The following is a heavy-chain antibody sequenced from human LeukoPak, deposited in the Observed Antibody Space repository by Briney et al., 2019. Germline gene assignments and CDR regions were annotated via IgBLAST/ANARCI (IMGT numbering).Heavy chain of an antibody. J-gene: IGHJ4*02. Sequence: SETLSLTCTVSGGSISSGSYYWSWIRQPAGKGLEWIGRIYTSGSTNYNPSLKSRVTISVDTSKNQFSLKLSSVTAADTAVYYCAAGGASDYWGQGTLVTVSS. CDR3: AAGGASDY. CDR1: GGSISSGSYY. D-gene: IGHD2-8*02. V-gene: IGHV4-61*02. CDR2: IYTSGST.